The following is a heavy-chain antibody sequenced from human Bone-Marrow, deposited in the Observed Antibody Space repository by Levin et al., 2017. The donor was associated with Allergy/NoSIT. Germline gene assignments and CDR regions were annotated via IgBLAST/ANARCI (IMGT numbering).Heavy chain of an antibody. CDR1: GFTFSRYG. CDR2: ISYDGSKK. CDR3: AKDSLLLEYYFYYMDV. Sequence: SGGSLRLSCAASGFTFSRYGMHWVRQAPGKGLQWVAVISYDGSKKYYADSVKGRFTISRDNSKNTVYLQMNSLRVEDTAVYYCAKDSLLLEYYFYYMDVWGKGTTVTVSS. V-gene: IGHV3-30*18. D-gene: IGHD1-26*01. J-gene: IGHJ6*03.